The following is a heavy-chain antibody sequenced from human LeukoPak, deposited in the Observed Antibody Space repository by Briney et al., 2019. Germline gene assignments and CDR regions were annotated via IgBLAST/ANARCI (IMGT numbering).Heavy chain of an antibody. CDR3: AKGEDNYYGSGSYGY. CDR1: GFAFSSYA. V-gene: IGHV3-23*01. D-gene: IGHD3-10*01. CDR2: ISGSGGST. Sequence: HPGGSLRLSCAASGFAFSSYAMSWVRQAPGKGLEWVSAISGSGGSTYYADSVKGRFTISRDNSKNTLYLQMNSLRVEDTAVYYCAKGEDNYYGSGSYGYWGQGTLVTVSS. J-gene: IGHJ4*02.